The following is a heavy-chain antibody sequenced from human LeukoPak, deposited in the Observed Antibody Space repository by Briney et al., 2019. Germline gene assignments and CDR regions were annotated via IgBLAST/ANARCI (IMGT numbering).Heavy chain of an antibody. Sequence: PGGSLRLSCAASGFTFGTYWMSWVRQAPGKGLEWVANIKEDGSAKYYVDSMKGRFTISRDNAKNSLYLQINSLRAEDTAVYYCARVSPGYGGYSYWGQGTLVTVSS. V-gene: IGHV3-7*04. J-gene: IGHJ4*02. CDR3: ARVSPGYGGYSY. D-gene: IGHD5-12*01. CDR1: GFTFGTYW. CDR2: IKEDGSAK.